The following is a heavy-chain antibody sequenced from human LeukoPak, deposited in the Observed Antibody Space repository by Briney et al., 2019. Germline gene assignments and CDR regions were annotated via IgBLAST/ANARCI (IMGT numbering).Heavy chain of an antibody. Sequence: PGGSLRLSCAASGFTFNNYWMSWVRQARGKGLEWVTNIKKDGSEKYYVDSVQGRFTISRDNANTSLYLQMNSLRAEDSAVYYCARGYCFDSSPHYYFGMDVWGQGTTVTVSS. CDR1: GFTFNNYW. J-gene: IGHJ6*02. D-gene: IGHD3-22*01. CDR2: IKKDGSEK. V-gene: IGHV3-7*04. CDR3: ARGYCFDSSPHYYFGMDV.